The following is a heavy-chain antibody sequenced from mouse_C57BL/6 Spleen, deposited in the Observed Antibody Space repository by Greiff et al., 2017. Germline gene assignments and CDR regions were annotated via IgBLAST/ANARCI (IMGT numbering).Heavy chain of an antibody. V-gene: IGHV1-55*01. J-gene: IGHJ4*01. CDR3: ARPYGYDGYYYAMDY. Sequence: QVQLQQPGAELVKPGASVKMSCKASGYTFTSYWITWVKQRPGQGLEWIGDIYPGSGSTNYNEKFKSKATLTVDTSSSTAYMQLSSLTSKDSAVYYCARPYGYDGYYYAMDYWGQGTSVTVSS. CDR2: IYPGSGST. D-gene: IGHD2-2*01. CDR1: GYTFTSYW.